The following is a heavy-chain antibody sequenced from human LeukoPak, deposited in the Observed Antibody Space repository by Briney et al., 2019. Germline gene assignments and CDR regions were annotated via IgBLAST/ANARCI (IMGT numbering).Heavy chain of an antibody. D-gene: IGHD2-15*01. J-gene: IGHJ3*01. CDR1: GYNFTVYY. CDR2: MDPNSGDT. V-gene: IGHV1-2*02. Sequence: ASVKVSCKGSGYNFTVYYMHWVRQAPGQGLECMGWMDPNSGDTIYAPKFQGRVSMTRDTSITTAYMELSSLAFDDSAMYYCATKGGLTPNTLAMWGHGTMVTVSS. CDR3: ATKGGLTPNTLAM.